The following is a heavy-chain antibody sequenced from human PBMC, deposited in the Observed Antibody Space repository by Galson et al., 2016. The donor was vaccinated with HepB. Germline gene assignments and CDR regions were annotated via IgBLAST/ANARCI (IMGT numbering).Heavy chain of an antibody. D-gene: IGHD3-16*01. Sequence: SLRLSCAASGFTFSNYVMRWIRQAPGKGLEWVSSILESGDVTWHADSSKGRFTVTRDNSKGTLYLKMNSMSAEDTAVYLCARLLGGSNHYYYCMDVWGQGNTVTVSS. V-gene: IGHV3-23*01. CDR2: ILESGDVT. CDR1: GFTFSNYV. CDR3: ARLLGGSNHYYYCMDV. J-gene: IGHJ6*02.